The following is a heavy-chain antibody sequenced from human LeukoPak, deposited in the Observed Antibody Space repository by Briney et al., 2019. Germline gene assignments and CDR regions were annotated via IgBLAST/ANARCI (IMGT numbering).Heavy chain of an antibody. CDR2: ISGSGERT. CDR1: GFSFRTNV. CDR3: VKEIDRITISAVEGG. J-gene: IGHJ4*02. Sequence: GGSLRLSCSASGFSFRTNVMSWVRQAPGKGLEWVSTISGSGERTYSADSVKGRFSISRDNSKDTLYLQMNSLRVEDTATYYCVKEIDRITISAVEGGWGQGTLVFVSS. V-gene: IGHV3-23*01. D-gene: IGHD3-3*01.